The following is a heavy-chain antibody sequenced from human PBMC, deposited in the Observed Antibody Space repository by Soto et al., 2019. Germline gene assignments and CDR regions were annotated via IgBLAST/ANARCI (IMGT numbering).Heavy chain of an antibody. CDR3: ARGGHVVVVTAALDY. CDR2: VNPSGGHT. V-gene: IGHV1-46*01. CDR1: GDTFTDYY. D-gene: IGHD2-21*02. Sequence: QVQLVQSGAEVKKPGASVKVSCKASGDTFTDYYIHWVRQAPGQGLEWMGTVNPSGGHTTYAQHLLGRMTMTGDTSTSTLYMVLTSLTSEDTAVYYCARGGHVVVVTAALDYWGQGTLVTVSS. J-gene: IGHJ4*02.